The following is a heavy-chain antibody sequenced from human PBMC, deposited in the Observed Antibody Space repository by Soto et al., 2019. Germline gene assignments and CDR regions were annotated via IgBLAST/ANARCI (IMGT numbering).Heavy chain of an antibody. CDR3: ARVEVVINYGMDV. V-gene: IGHV3-30*03. CDR2: ISYDGSNK. CDR1: GFTFSSYG. Sequence: SGGSLRLSCAASGFTFSSYGVHWVRQAPGKGLEWVAVISYDGSNKYYADSVKGRFTISRDNAKNSLYLQMNSLRAEDTAVYYCARVEVVINYGMDVWGQGTTVTVSS. D-gene: IGHD3-22*01. J-gene: IGHJ6*02.